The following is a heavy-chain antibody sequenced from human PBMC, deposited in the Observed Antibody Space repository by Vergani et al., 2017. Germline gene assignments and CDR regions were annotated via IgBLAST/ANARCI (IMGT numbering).Heavy chain of an antibody. CDR2: INHSGST. D-gene: IGHD6-19*01. J-gene: IGHJ4*02. V-gene: IGHV4-38-2*01. CDR1: GYSISSGYY. CDR3: ARVMVAPSGPPWGFDY. Sequence: QVQLQESGPGLVKPSETLSLTCAVSGYSISSGYYWGWIRQPPGKGLEWIGEINHSGSTNYNPSLKSRVTISVDTSKNQFSLKLSSVTAADTAVYYCARVMVAPSGPPWGFDYWGQGTLVTVSS.